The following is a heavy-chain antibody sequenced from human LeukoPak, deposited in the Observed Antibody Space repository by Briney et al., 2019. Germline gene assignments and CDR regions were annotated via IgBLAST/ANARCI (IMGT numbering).Heavy chain of an antibody. J-gene: IGHJ3*02. CDR2: IYSGGST. V-gene: IGHV3-53*01. Sequence: GGSLRLSCAASGFTVGSNYMSWVRQAPGKGLEWVSVIYSGGSTYYADSVKGRFTISRDNSKNTLYLQMNSLRAEDTAVYYCARGHLYYYDSSGYSTDAFDIWGQGTMVTVSS. D-gene: IGHD3-22*01. CDR1: GFTVGSNY. CDR3: ARGHLYYYDSSGYSTDAFDI.